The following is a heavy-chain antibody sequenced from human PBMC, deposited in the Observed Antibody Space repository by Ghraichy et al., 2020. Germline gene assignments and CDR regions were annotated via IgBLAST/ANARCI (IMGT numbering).Heavy chain of an antibody. V-gene: IGHV4-59*08. Sequence: SETLSLTCTVSGGSISSYYWSWIRQPPGKGLEWIGYIYYSGSTNYNPSLKSRVTISVDTSKNQFSLKLSSVTAADTAVYYCARHKLSSTMVRGPHHAYAFDIWGQGTMVTVSS. J-gene: IGHJ3*02. CDR3: ARHKLSSTMVRGPHHAYAFDI. CDR1: GGSISSYY. D-gene: IGHD3-10*01. CDR2: IYYSGST.